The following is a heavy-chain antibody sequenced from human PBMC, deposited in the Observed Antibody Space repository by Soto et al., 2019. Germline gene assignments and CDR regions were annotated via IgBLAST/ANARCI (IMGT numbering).Heavy chain of an antibody. CDR2: VVGNGGDK. V-gene: IGHV3-23*01. J-gene: IGHJ5*02. Sequence: EVQLLESGGGLVQPGGSLRLSCAASGFTFSTYSMAWARQAPGKGLEWVAGVVGNGGDKFYADSVKGRFTISKHSSDNALYLQRSGLRVEDTAVYYCAKDVVYGDGLWLLETWGQGTLVTVSS. CDR1: GFTFSTYS. CDR3: AKDVVYGDGLWLLET. D-gene: IGHD2-21*02.